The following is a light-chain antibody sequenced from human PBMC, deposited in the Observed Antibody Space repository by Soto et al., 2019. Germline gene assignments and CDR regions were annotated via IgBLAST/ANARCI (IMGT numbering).Light chain of an antibody. J-gene: IGKJ1*01. Sequence: AIQMTQSPFSLSASVGDRGTITCRARQGSRNGLGWYQHKPGKPPKLLIYAASSLQSGVPSRFNGSGSGTDFTLTISSLQPEDFATYYCLQDYNYPPAFGQGTQV. CDR3: LQDYNYPPA. CDR2: AAS. CDR1: QGSRNG. V-gene: IGKV1-6*01.